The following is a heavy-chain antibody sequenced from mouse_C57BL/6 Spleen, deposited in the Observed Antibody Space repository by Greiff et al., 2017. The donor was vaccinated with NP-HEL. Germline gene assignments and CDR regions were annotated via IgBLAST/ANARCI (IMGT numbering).Heavy chain of an antibody. J-gene: IGHJ2*01. Sequence: VQLQQSGAELVKPGASVKISCKASGYAFSSYWMNWVKQRPGQGLEWIGQIYPGDGDTNYNGKFKGKATLTADKSSSTAYMQLSSLTSEDSAVYFCARWGANWVFDYWGQGTTLTVSS. CDR2: IYPGDGDT. CDR3: ARWGANWVFDY. CDR1: GYAFSSYW. D-gene: IGHD4-1*01. V-gene: IGHV1-80*01.